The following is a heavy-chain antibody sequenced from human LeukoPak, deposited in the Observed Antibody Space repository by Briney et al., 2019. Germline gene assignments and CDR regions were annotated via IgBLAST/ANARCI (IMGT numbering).Heavy chain of an antibody. CDR1: GFTFSGYW. CDR3: ARKTVVGSYFDY. D-gene: IGHD4-23*01. CDR2: IKQDGSDK. Sequence: GGSLRLSCAASGFTFSGYWMSWVRQAPGKGLEWVANIKQDGSDKYYVDSVKGRFTISRDNAKNSLYLQMNSLRAEDTAVYYCARKTVVGSYFDYWGQGTPVTVSS. J-gene: IGHJ4*02. V-gene: IGHV3-7*03.